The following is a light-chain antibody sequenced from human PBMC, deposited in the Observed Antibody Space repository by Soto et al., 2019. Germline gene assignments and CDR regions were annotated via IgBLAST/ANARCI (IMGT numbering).Light chain of an antibody. V-gene: IGLV3-21*02. Sequence: SYELTRPPSVSVAPGHTARISCGGDDIATKSVHWSQQKPGQAPVLVVYDDNDRPSGIPERLSGSNSGDTATLTISRVEAGDEADYYCQVWDSSSDHYVFGSGTKVTVL. CDR3: QVWDSSSDHYV. CDR2: DDN. CDR1: DIATKS. J-gene: IGLJ1*01.